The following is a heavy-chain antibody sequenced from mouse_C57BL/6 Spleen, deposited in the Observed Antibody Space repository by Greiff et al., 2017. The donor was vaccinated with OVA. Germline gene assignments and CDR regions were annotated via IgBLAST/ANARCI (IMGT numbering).Heavy chain of an antibody. D-gene: IGHD2-4*01. V-gene: IGHV1-7*01. J-gene: IGHJ4*01. CDR1: GYTFTSYW. CDR3: ASVYYDYDEGYAMDY. CDR2: INPSSGYT. Sequence: QVQLKESGAELAKPGASVKLSCKASGYTFTSYWMHWVKQRPGQGLEWIGYINPSSGYTKYNQKFKDKATLTADKSSSTAYMQLSSLTYEDSAVYYCASVYYDYDEGYAMDYWGQGTSVTVSS.